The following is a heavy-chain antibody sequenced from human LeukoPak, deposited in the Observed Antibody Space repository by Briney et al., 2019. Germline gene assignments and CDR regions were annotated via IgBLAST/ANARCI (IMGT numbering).Heavy chain of an antibody. Sequence: GGSLRLSCAASGFTFSSYSMNWVRQAPGKGLEWVSYISSSSSTIYYADSVKGRFTISRDNAKNSLYLQMNSLRAEDTAVYYCARTTVTTGTRYYYYYYMDVWGKGTTVTVSS. D-gene: IGHD4-11*01. V-gene: IGHV3-48*01. CDR1: GFTFSSYS. CDR3: ARTTVTTGTRYYYYYYMDV. CDR2: ISSSSSTI. J-gene: IGHJ6*03.